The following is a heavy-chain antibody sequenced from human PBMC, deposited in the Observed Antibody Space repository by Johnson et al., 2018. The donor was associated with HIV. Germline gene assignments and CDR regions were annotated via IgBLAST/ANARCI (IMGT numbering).Heavy chain of an antibody. D-gene: IGHD3-22*01. V-gene: IGHV3-72*01. CDR1: GFTFSDHY. CDR3: ARVGRVYDSSGYAIDAFDI. CDR2: TRNKANSYTT. J-gene: IGHJ3*02. Sequence: VQLVESGGGLVQPGGSLRLSCAASGFTFSDHYMDWVRQAPGTGLEWVGRTRNKANSYTTDYAASVKGRFPIPRDDSKNSLYMQMNSLKTEDPAAYYCARVGRVYDSSGYAIDAFDIWGQGTMVTVSS.